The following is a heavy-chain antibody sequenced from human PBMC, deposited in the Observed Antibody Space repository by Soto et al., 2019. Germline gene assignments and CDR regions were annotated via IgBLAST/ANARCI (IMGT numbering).Heavy chain of an antibody. Sequence: QITLKESGPTLVKPTQTLTLTCTFSGFSLSTSGMGVGWIRQPPGKALEGLAVIYWDDDERYSPSRKSRLTXPXAXSXXPVVLTLTNVDPVDTGTYYCAHRLSTVTTRGGFDYWGQGTLVTVSS. CDR1: GFSLSTSGMG. J-gene: IGHJ4*02. CDR3: AHRLSTVTTRGGFDY. D-gene: IGHD4-17*01. V-gene: IGHV2-5*02. CDR2: IYWDDDE.